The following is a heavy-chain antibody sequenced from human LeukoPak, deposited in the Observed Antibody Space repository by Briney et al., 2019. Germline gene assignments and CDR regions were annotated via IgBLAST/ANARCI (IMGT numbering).Heavy chain of an antibody. CDR3: ARALAYSNRGVGFGY. CDR1: GGSISSSSYY. CDR2: IYYSGST. D-gene: IGHD4-11*01. J-gene: IGHJ4*02. Sequence: SETLSLTCTVSGGSISSSSYYWGWIRQPPGKGLEWIGYIYYSGSTYYNPSLKSRVTISVDTSKNQFSLKLSSVTAADTAVYYCARALAYSNRGVGFGYWGQGTLVTVSS. V-gene: IGHV4-31*03.